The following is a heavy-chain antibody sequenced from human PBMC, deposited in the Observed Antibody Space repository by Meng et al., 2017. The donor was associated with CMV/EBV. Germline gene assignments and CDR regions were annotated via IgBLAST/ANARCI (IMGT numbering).Heavy chain of an antibody. Sequence: ESLKISCTVSGGSVSSGSYYWSWIRQPPGKGLEWIGEINHSGSTNYNPSLKSRVTISVDTSKNQFSLKLSSVTAADTAVYYCARQKIYCSSTSCYKGGLDYWGQGTLVTVSS. D-gene: IGHD2-2*02. CDR2: INHSGST. V-gene: IGHV4-61*01. J-gene: IGHJ4*02. CDR1: GGSVSSGSYY. CDR3: ARQKIYCSSTSCYKGGLDY.